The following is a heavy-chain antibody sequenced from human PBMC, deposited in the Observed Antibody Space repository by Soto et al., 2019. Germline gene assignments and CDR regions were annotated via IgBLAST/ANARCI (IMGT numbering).Heavy chain of an antibody. Sequence: EVQLLESGGGLVQPGWSLRLSCAASGFTFGRSAMSWVRQAPGKGLEWVSGISGSGTSTYYADFLKGRSSISRDNPRNMLYLEISSLTIEDTAIFYCVKEKNYDISAAHYGIDVWGQGITVTVSS. V-gene: IGHV3-23*01. CDR1: GFTFGRSA. CDR2: ISGSGTST. D-gene: IGHD3-9*01. J-gene: IGHJ6*02. CDR3: VKEKNYDISAAHYGIDV.